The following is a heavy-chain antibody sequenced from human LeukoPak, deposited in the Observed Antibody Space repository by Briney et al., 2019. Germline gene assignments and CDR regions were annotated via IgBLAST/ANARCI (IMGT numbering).Heavy chain of an antibody. CDR2: INAGNGNT. CDR3: ARDSERELYSSSWPNWFDP. D-gene: IGHD6-13*01. J-gene: IGHJ5*02. V-gene: IGHV1-3*01. CDR1: GYTFTSYA. Sequence: GASVKVSCKASGYTFTSYAMHWVRQAPGQRLEWMGWINAGNGNTKCSQKFQGRVTITRDTSASTAYMELSSLRSEDTAVYYCARDSERELYSSSWPNWFDPWGQGTLVTVSS.